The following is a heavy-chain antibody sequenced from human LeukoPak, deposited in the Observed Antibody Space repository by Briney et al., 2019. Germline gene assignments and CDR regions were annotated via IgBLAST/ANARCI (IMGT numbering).Heavy chain of an antibody. Sequence: GGSPRLSCAASGFTFSSYAMSWVRQAPGKGLEWVGRIKSKTDGGTTDYAAPVKGRFTISRDDSKNTLYLQMNSLKTEDTAVYYCTTDGEQLVYYWGQGTLVTVSS. CDR2: IKSKTDGGTT. V-gene: IGHV3-15*01. D-gene: IGHD6-6*01. CDR3: TTDGEQLVYY. CDR1: GFTFSSYA. J-gene: IGHJ4*02.